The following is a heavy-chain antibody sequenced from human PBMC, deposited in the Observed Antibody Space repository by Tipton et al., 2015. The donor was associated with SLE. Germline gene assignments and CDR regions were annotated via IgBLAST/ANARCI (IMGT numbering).Heavy chain of an antibody. J-gene: IGHJ4*01. CDR2: VYRSGKT. CDR3: ARDPIVGTTDTYIDL. CDR1: GGSISSRY. D-gene: IGHD1-26*01. V-gene: IGHV4-4*08. Sequence: TLSLTCTVSGGSISSRYWSWIRQPPGQGLELIGIVYRSGKTHYSPSLKSRVTISADTSKNQFSLKIVSVTTADTAVYFCARDPIVGTTDTYIDLWGQGTLVTVSS.